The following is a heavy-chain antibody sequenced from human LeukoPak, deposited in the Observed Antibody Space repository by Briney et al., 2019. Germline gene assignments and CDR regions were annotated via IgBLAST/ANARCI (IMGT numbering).Heavy chain of an antibody. CDR3: STTYYYDSSEGY. CDR2: IKSKTDGGTT. CDR1: GFTFSSYG. D-gene: IGHD3-22*01. Sequence: GGSLRLSCAASGFTFSSYGINWVRQTPGKGLEWVGRIKSKTDGGTTDYAAPVKGRFTISRDDSKNTLYLQMNSLKTEDTAVYYCSTTYYYDSSEGYWGQGTLVTFSS. J-gene: IGHJ4*02. V-gene: IGHV3-15*07.